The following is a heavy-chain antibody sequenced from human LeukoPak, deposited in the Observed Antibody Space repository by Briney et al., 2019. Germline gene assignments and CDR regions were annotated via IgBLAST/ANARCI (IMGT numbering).Heavy chain of an antibody. CDR1: GYGFTSYW. J-gene: IGHJ2*01. D-gene: IGHD2-15*01. V-gene: IGHV5-51*07. CDR3: ARRDEDCSGGSCYSWYFDL. Sequence: GESLKISCKSSGYGFTSYWIGWVHQMPGKGLEWMGIIYPSDSDTRYSPSFQGQVTISADKSITTAYLQWSSLKASDTAMYYCARRDEDCSGGSCYSWYFDLWGRGTLVTVSS. CDR2: IYPSDSDT.